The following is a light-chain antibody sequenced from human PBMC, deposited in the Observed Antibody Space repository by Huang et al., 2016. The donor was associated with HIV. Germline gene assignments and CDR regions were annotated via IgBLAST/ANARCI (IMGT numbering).Light chain of an antibody. CDR2: AAS. Sequence: DIQMTQFPSSRSASVGDRVTITCRASQSISSYLNWYQQKPGKAPKLLISAASSLQSGVPSRFSGSGSGTDFTLTISSLQPEDFATYYCQQNYNAPRTFGQGTKVEIK. CDR1: QSISSY. V-gene: IGKV1-39*01. J-gene: IGKJ1*01. CDR3: QQNYNAPRT.